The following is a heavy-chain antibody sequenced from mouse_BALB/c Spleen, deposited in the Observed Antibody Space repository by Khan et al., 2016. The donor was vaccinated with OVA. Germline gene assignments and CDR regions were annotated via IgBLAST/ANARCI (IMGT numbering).Heavy chain of an antibody. CDR3: ARENYYGYYFDY. D-gene: IGHD1-1*01. CDR2: ISYSGST. CDR1: GYSITSNYA. V-gene: IGHV3-2*02. J-gene: IGHJ2*02. Sequence: EVKLEESGPGLVKPSQSLSLTCTVTGYSITSNYAWNWIRQFPGNKLEWMGYISYSGSTTYNPSLKSRISITRDTSKNQFFLQLKSVTTEDTATYYCARENYYGYYFDYWGQGTSLTVSS.